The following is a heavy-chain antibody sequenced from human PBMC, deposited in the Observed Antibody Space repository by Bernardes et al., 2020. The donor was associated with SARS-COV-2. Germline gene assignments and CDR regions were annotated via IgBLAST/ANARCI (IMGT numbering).Heavy chain of an antibody. D-gene: IGHD2-2*01. Sequence: GGSLRLSCEASGFTLSNFDLHWVRQAPGKGLGWGSVIDRSGSVTFYADSVKGRYTVSRDNSKSTLYLQMNSLRAEDTAIYYCAKVHSCDSTGCIEYFQHWGQGTLVTVSS. V-gene: IGHV3-23*01. CDR2: IDRSGSVT. CDR1: GFTLSNFD. J-gene: IGHJ1*01. CDR3: AKVHSCDSTGCIEYFQH.